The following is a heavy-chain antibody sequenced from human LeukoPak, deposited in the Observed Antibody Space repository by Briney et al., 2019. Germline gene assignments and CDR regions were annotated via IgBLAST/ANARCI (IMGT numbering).Heavy chain of an antibody. V-gene: IGHV3-53*01. CDR1: GFTVSSNY. CDR3: AGSLPFDF. Sequence: GGSLRLSCTASGFTVSSNYMSWVRQAPGKGVEWVSIIYSGGSTYYADSVKGRFTISRDNSKNTLYLQMNSLRAEDTAVYYCAGSLPFDFWGQGALVTVSS. J-gene: IGHJ4*02. CDR2: IYSGGST.